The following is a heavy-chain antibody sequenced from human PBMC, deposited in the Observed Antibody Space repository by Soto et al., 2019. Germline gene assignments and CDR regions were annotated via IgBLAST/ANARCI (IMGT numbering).Heavy chain of an antibody. Sequence: QVQLVESGGGVVQPGGSLRLSCAASGFAFNTCGMYWVRQAPGKGLEWVAITSYDGSMKDYADSVRGRFTIFRDNSNNTLFLQMNSLRVEDTAVYYCAKKLPGRYYEAPDCWGQGTLVTVSS. V-gene: IGHV3-30*18. CDR3: AKKLPGRYYEAPDC. J-gene: IGHJ4*02. CDR2: TSYDGSMK. CDR1: GFAFNTCG. D-gene: IGHD3-10*01.